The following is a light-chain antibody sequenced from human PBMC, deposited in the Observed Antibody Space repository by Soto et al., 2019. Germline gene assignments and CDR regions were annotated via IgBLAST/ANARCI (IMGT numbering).Light chain of an antibody. Sequence: DLQMTQSPSSLSASVGDRVTITCRASQSISSYLNWYQQKPGKAPKLLIYAASSLQSGVPSRFNGSGSGTDFTLTISSLQPEDFATYYCQQSYSTPYTFGQGTKPEIK. CDR1: QSISSY. CDR3: QQSYSTPYT. V-gene: IGKV1-39*01. CDR2: AAS. J-gene: IGKJ2*01.